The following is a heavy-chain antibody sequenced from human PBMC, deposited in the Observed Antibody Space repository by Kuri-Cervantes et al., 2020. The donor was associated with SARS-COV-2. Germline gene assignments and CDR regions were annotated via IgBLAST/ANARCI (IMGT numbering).Heavy chain of an antibody. CDR3: VRIRAATVIADY. CDR1: GFPLTTSGMC. J-gene: IGHJ4*02. CDR2: IDWDDDK. Sequence: SGPTLVKPTQTLTLTCTFSGFPLTTSGMCVAWIRQPPGKTLEWLARIDWDDDKYYKTSLNTRLSISKETSKDQVVLTMTNMDPVDTATYYCVRIRAATVIADYWGQETPVTVSS. V-gene: IGHV2-70*11. D-gene: IGHD4-11*01.